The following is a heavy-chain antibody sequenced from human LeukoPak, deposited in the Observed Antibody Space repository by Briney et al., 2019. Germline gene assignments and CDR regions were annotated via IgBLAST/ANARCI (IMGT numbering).Heavy chain of an antibody. Sequence: GRSLRLSCAASGFTFSSYGMHWVRQAPGKGLEWVAVISYDGSNKYFADSVKGRFTISRDNSKNTLYLQMNSLRAEHTAVYYCAKDSGIAVAGTLRAFDIWGQGTMVTVSS. J-gene: IGHJ3*02. CDR3: AKDSGIAVAGTLRAFDI. CDR1: GFTFSSYG. CDR2: ISYDGSNK. V-gene: IGHV3-30*18. D-gene: IGHD6-19*01.